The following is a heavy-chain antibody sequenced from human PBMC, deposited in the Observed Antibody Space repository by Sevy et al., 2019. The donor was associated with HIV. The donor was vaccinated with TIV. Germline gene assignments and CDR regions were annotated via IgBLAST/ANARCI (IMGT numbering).Heavy chain of an antibody. J-gene: IGHJ3*01. V-gene: IGHV3-15*01. CDR3: TTDWSSGTTWVCAFDL. CDR2: IKNENEGGTT. D-gene: IGHD1-7*01. CDR1: GFPFSDAW. Sequence: GGSLRLSCAASGFPFSDAWMNWVRQAPGKGLEWIGLIKNENEGGTTDYAAPVKGRFTISRDDSKNTLFLQMSSLKTEDTAIYYCTTDWSSGTTWVCAFDLWGQGTMVTVSS.